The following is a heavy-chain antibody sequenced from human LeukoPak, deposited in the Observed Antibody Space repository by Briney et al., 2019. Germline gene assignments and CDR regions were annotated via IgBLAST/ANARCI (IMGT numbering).Heavy chain of an antibody. D-gene: IGHD6-19*01. Sequence: PSETLSLTCNVSGVSISSSSYYWGWIRQPPGKGLELIGSMVYSGSTYYNPSLKRRVTISVDTSKNQFYLKLSSVTAANTAVYYCARGRSDQPYSSGWSVIDYWGQGTLVTVSS. CDR2: MVYSGST. V-gene: IGHV4-39*01. J-gene: IGHJ4*02. CDR1: GVSISSSSYY. CDR3: ARGRSDQPYSSGWSVIDY.